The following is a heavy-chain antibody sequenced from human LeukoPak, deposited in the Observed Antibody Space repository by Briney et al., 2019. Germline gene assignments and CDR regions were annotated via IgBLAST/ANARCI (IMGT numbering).Heavy chain of an antibody. D-gene: IGHD5-12*01. CDR3: IRTLIVATSPYMDV. CDR1: GFTFSSYR. CDR2: VNSDGTGT. J-gene: IGHJ6*03. V-gene: IGHV3-74*01. Sequence: GGSLRLSCAASGFTFSSYRMHWVRQAPGKGLVWVSRVNSDGTGTTYADSVEGRFTISRDNAKNTVYLQMHSLRAEDTAIYYCIRTLIVATSPYMDVWGKGTTVTVSS.